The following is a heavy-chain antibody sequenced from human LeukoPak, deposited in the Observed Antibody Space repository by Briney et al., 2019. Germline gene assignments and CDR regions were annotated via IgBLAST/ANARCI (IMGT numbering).Heavy chain of an antibody. Sequence: SETLSLTCSVSGVSISSNSYYWAGIRQPPGKGLEWIGSIYYSGNTYYNPSLKSRVIISVDMSKNQLSLKLSSVTAADTAVYYCARDSRYSSGWGPDYWGQGILVTVSS. J-gene: IGHJ4*02. CDR2: IYYSGNT. CDR1: GVSISSNSYY. CDR3: ARDSRYSSGWGPDY. D-gene: IGHD6-19*01. V-gene: IGHV4-39*07.